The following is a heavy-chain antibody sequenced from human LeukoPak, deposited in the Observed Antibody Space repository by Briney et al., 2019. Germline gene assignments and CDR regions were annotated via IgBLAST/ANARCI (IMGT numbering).Heavy chain of an antibody. CDR2: IKQDGSEK. J-gene: IGHJ1*01. CDR3: ATVVGATYFQH. CDR1: GFSFSGYW. Sequence: GGSLRLSCAASGFSFSGYWMSWLRQAPGKGLEWVANIKQDGSEKYYVDAVKGRFTISRDNAKNSLSLQMNSLRAEDTALYYCATVVGATYFQHWGQGTLVTVSS. D-gene: IGHD2-15*01. V-gene: IGHV3-7*01.